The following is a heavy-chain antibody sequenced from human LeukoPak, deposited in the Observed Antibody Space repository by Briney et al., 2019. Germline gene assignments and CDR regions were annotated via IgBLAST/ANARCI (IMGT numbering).Heavy chain of an antibody. CDR1: GYSFPTYW. Sequence: GESLKISCKGSGYSFPTYWIAWGRRMPGKGLEWVGIIYPDESNIRYSPSFQGQVTISADKSISTAYLQWSSLKASDTAMYYCARPPSRGYSSSFEYWGQGTLVTVSS. CDR3: ARPPSRGYSSSFEY. V-gene: IGHV5-51*01. J-gene: IGHJ4*02. CDR2: IYPDESNI. D-gene: IGHD2-2*03.